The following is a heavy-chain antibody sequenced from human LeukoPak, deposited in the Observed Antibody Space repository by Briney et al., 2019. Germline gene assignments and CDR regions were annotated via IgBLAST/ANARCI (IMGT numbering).Heavy chain of an antibody. CDR3: TTDQETYYFDY. Sequence: KTGGSLILSCAASGFTFSSYAMSWVRHIPGKGLEWVSAISGSDAGTYYADSVKGRFTISRDNSKNTLYLQMNRLRAEDTAVYYCTTDQETYYFDYWGQGTLVTVSS. V-gene: IGHV3-23*01. CDR1: GFTFSSYA. CDR2: ISGSDAGT. J-gene: IGHJ4*02.